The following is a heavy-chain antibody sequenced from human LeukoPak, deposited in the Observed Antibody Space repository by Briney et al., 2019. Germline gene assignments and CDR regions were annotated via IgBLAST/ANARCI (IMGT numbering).Heavy chain of an antibody. Sequence: ASVKVSCKASGYTSTGYYMHWVRQAPGQGLEWMGWMNPNSGDTGYAQNFQGRVTMTRDTSISTAYMELSSLRSEDTAVYYCARTPRNGYIEGYWGQGTLVTVSS. J-gene: IGHJ4*02. CDR3: ARTPRNGYIEGY. CDR2: MNPNSGDT. CDR1: GYTSTGYY. D-gene: IGHD5-24*01. V-gene: IGHV1-8*02.